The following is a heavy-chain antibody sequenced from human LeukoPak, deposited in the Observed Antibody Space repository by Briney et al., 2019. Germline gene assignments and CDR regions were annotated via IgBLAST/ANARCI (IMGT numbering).Heavy chain of an antibody. Sequence: GASVKVSCKASGYTFTGYYMHWVRQAPGQGLEWMGWINPNSGGTNYAQKFQGRVTMTRDTSISTPYLELTRLRSDDTAVYYCARVSFFGVVADYYDSSGYPLDYWGQGTLVSVSS. CDR3: ARVSFFGVVADYYDSSGYPLDY. CDR1: GYTFTGYY. J-gene: IGHJ4*02. CDR2: INPNSGGT. D-gene: IGHD3-22*01. V-gene: IGHV1-2*02.